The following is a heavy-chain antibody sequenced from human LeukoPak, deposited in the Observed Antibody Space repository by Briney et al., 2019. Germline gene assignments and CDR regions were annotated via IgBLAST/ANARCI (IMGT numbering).Heavy chain of an antibody. CDR1: GGSISSYY. Sequence: PSETLSLTCTVSGGSISSYYWSWIRQPPGKGLEWIGYIYYSGSTNYNPSLKSRVTISVDTSKNQFSLKLSSVTAEDTAVYYCATDEQWLVAFQHWGQGTLVTVSS. J-gene: IGHJ1*01. CDR3: ATDEQWLVAFQH. V-gene: IGHV4-59*01. D-gene: IGHD6-19*01. CDR2: IYYSGST.